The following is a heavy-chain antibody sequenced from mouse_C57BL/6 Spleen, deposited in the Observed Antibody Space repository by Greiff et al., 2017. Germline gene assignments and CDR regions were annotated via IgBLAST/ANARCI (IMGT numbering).Heavy chain of an antibody. V-gene: IGHV1-69*01. J-gene: IGHJ2*01. CDR3: ARARENYFDY. Sequence: VQLQQPGAELVMPGASVKLSCKASGYTFTSYWMHWVKQRPGQGLEWIGEIDPSDSYTNYNQKFKGKSTLTVDKSSSTAYMQLSSLTSEDSAVYYCARARENYFDYWGQGTTLTVSS. CDR2: IDPSDSYT. CDR1: GYTFTSYW.